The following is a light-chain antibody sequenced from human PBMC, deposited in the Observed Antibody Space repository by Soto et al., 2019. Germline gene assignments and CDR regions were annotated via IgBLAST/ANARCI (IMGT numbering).Light chain of an antibody. CDR3: QQYGSPPYT. CDR2: DAS. J-gene: IGKJ2*01. V-gene: IGKV3-20*01. Sequence: EIVLTQSPGTLSLSPGERATLSCRASQKVSGSYLAWYQQKPGQAGQGPRLLIYDASRRASGIPDRFSGSGSGADFTLMISRLEPEDFAVYYCQQYGSPPYTFGQGTKVEIK. CDR1: QKVSGSY.